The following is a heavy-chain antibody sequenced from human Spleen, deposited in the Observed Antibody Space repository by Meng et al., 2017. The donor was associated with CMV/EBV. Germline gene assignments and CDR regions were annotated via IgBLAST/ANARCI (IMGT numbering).Heavy chain of an antibody. CDR3: ARESAAVAGSYWYFDL. D-gene: IGHD6-19*01. CDR2: IYTSGST. V-gene: IGHV4-61*02. CDR1: GGSISSGSSY. J-gene: IGHJ2*01. Sequence: QVPLPESGPGLVKPSQTLSLTCTVSGGSISSGSSYWGWIRQPAGKGLEWIGRIYTSGSTNYNPSLKSRVTISVDTSKNQFSLKLSSVTAADTAVYYCARESAAVAGSYWYFDLWGRGTLVTVSS.